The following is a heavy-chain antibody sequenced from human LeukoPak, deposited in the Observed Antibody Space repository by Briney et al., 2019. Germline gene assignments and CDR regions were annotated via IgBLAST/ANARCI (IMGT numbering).Heavy chain of an antibody. CDR3: ARGIHIRYYYDSSGFDY. CDR1: GYTFTSYR. D-gene: IGHD3-22*01. V-gene: IGHV1-46*01. J-gene: IGHJ4*02. CDR2: INPSAGST. Sequence: GASVKVSCKASGYTFTSYRMHWVRQAPGQGLEWMGIINPSAGSTRYAQKFQGRVTMTRDMFTSTVYMELSSLRSEDTAIYYCARGIHIRYYYDSSGFDYWGQGTLVTVSS.